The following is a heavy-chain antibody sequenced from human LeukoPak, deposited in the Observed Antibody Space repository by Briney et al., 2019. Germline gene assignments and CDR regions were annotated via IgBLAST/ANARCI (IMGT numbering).Heavy chain of an antibody. Sequence: ASVKVSCKASGYTFTGCYMHWVRQAPGQGLEWIGWINPNSGGTNYAQKFQGRVTMTRDTSISTAYMELSRLRSDDTAVYYCARGGRNASPYCSGGSCYVDYWGQGTLVTVSS. D-gene: IGHD2-15*01. J-gene: IGHJ4*02. CDR2: INPNSGGT. CDR3: ARGGRNASPYCSGGSCYVDY. V-gene: IGHV1-2*02. CDR1: GYTFTGCY.